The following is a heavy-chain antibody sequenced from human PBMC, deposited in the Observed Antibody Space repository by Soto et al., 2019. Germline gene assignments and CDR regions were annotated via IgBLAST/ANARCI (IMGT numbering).Heavy chain of an antibody. CDR2: VCGNNGAS. V-gene: IGHV1-18*04. J-gene: IGHJ5*01. CDR3: VRDQKYFRVNGNWFDS. Sequence: QVQLMQSGTEVKKPGASVTVSCKASGYTSADFGISWVRQAPGQGLEWMGWVCGNNGASNPAPKVQGRITMTLDTSTGVSYMALRSLRSDDTAIYYCVRDQKYFRVNGNWFDSWGQGTLVSVSS. D-gene: IGHD2-2*01. CDR1: GYTSADFG.